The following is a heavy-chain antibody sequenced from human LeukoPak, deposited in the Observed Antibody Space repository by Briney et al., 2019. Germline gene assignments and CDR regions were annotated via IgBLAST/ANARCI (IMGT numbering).Heavy chain of an antibody. CDR3: ARDVGATPGYFDY. V-gene: IGHV4-39*07. D-gene: IGHD1-26*01. CDR1: GGSISSSSYC. CDR2: IYYSGST. J-gene: IGHJ4*02. Sequence: SETLSLTCTVSGGSISSSSYCWGWIRQPPGKGLEWIGSIYYSGSTYYNPSLKSRVTISVDTSKNQFSLKLSSVTAADTAVYYCARDVGATPGYFDYWGQGTLVTVSS.